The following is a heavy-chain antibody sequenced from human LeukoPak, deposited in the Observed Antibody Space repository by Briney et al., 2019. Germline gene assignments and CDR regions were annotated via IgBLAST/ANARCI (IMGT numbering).Heavy chain of an antibody. CDR2: IYSGGST. V-gene: IGHV3-53*01. CDR3: ARDRRYCSTSSSCYELYFDY. D-gene: IGHD2-2*01. Sequence: GGSLRLSCAASGFSVSNNYMSWVRQAPGKGLEWVSVIYSGGSTYYADSVKGRSTISRDNSKNALYLQMNDLRAEDTAVYYCARDRRYCSTSSSCYELYFDYWGQGTLVTVSS. CDR1: GFSVSNNY. J-gene: IGHJ4*02.